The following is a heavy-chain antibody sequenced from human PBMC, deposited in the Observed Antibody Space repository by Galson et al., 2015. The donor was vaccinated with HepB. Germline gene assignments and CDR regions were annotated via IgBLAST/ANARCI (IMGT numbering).Heavy chain of an antibody. CDR2: MNPNSGTT. CDR1: GYTFTAYY. D-gene: IGHD3-3*01. J-gene: IGHJ5*02. CDR3: TKVLEGWFDP. V-gene: IGHV1-2*02. Sequence: SVKASCKAFGYTFTAYYIHWVRQAPGQGLEWMGWMNPNSGTTKYAQKFQDRVTMTRDTSISTAYMELSGLTSDDTAVYYCTKVLEGWFDPWGQGTLVTVSS.